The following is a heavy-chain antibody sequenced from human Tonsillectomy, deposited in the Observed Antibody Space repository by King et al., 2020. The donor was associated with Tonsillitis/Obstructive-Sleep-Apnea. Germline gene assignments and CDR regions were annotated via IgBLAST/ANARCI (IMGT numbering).Heavy chain of an antibody. CDR3: AHRRVQGWGYDFWGGYHTFDY. J-gene: IGHJ4*02. Sequence: TLKESGPTLVKPTQTLTPTCTFSGFSLSTSGVGVGLIRQPPGKALERLSLIFCDDGKRYSPSLKSRLTITNDTSKNQVVLTMTNMHPVDTATYYCAHRRVQGWGYDFWGGYHTFDYWGQGTLVTVSS. V-gene: IGHV2-5*02. D-gene: IGHD3-3*01. CDR1: GFSLSTSGVG. CDR2: IFCDDGK.